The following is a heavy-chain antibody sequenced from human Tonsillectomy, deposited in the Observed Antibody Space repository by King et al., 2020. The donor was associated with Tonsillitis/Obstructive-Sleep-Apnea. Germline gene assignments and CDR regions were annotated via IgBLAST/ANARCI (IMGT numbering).Heavy chain of an antibody. Sequence: EVQLVESGGGLVQPGGSLRLSCAASGFTFSSYWMSWVRQAPGKGLEWVANIKQDGSEKYYVDSVKGRFTISRDNAKNSLYLQMNSLRAEDTAVYYCARVRYYYDSSGYYYESEYFQHWGQGTLVTVSS. D-gene: IGHD3-22*01. V-gene: IGHV3-7*04. CDR3: ARVRYYYDSSGYYYESEYFQH. CDR1: GFTFSSYW. J-gene: IGHJ1*01. CDR2: IKQDGSEK.